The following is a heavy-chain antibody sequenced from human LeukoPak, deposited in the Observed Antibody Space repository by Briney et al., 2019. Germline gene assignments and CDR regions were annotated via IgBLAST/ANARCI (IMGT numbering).Heavy chain of an antibody. D-gene: IGHD3-22*01. CDR2: IRYDGSNK. J-gene: IGHJ4*01. Sequence: PGGSLRLSCAASGFTFSSYGMHWVRQAPGKGLEWVAFIRYDGSNKYYADSVKGRFTISRDNSKNTLYLQMNSLRAEDTAVYYCAKDRGSSGYYDISFDYWGHGTLVTVSS. CDR3: AKDRGSSGYYDISFDY. V-gene: IGHV3-30*02. CDR1: GFTFSSYG.